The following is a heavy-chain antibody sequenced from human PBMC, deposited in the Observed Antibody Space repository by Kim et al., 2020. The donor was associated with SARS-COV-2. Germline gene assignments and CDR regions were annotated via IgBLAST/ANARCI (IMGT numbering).Heavy chain of an antibody. CDR3: VRIRGNANHFGY. J-gene: IGHJ4*02. CDR1: GFTFSDYY. V-gene: IGHV3-11*01. D-gene: IGHD3-10*01. Sequence: GGSLRLSCAASGFTFSDYYMTWIRQAPGKGLEWISSVKTGDAAYYAESVQGRFTVSRDNAKKTLSLYMHRLRVDDTALYYCVRIRGNANHFGYWGQGALVTVSS. CDR2: VKTGDAA.